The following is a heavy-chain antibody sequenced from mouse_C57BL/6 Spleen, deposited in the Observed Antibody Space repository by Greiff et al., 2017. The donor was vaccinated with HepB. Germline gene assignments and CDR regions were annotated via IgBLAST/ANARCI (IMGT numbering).Heavy chain of an antibody. CDR3: ARSGIRVVATNFDV. CDR1: GYSFTGYY. V-gene: IGHV1-42*01. Sequence: VQLKQSGPELVKPGASVKISCKASGYSFTGYYMNWVKQSPEKSLEWIGEINPSTGGTTYNQKFKAKATLTVDKSSSTAYMQLKSLTSEDSAVYYCARSGIRVVATNFDVWGTGTTVTVSS. J-gene: IGHJ1*03. CDR2: INPSTGGT. D-gene: IGHD1-1*01.